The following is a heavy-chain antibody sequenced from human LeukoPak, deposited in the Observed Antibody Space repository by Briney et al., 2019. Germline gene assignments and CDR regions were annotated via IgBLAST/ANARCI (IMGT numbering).Heavy chain of an antibody. CDR2: INHSGSA. J-gene: IGHJ4*02. CDR1: GGSFSAHY. CDR3: AREGGRYCSSTSCPFDY. Sequence: PSETLSLTCAVSGGSFSAHYWTWIRQPPGKGLEWIGEINHSGSANYNPSLKSRVTISLDTSKNQFSLKLSSVTAADTAVYYCAREGGRYCSSTSCPFDYWGQGTLVTVSS. V-gene: IGHV4-34*01. D-gene: IGHD2-2*01.